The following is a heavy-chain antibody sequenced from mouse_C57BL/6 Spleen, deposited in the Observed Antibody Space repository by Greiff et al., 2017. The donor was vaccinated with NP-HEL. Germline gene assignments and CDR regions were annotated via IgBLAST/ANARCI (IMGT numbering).Heavy chain of an antibody. V-gene: IGHV1-80*01. CDR2: IYPGDGDT. D-gene: IGHD2-1*01. Sequence: QVQLQQSGAELVKPGASVKISCKASGYAFSSYWMNWVKQRPGKGLEWIGQIYPGDGDTNYNGKFKGKATLTADKSSSTAYMQLSSLTSKDSAVYFCARGDYGNYFDYWGQGTTLTVSS. CDR1: GYAFSSYW. CDR3: ARGDYGNYFDY. J-gene: IGHJ2*01.